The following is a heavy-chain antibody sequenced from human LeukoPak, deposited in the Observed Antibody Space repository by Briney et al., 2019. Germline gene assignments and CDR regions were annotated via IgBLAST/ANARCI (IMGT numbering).Heavy chain of an antibody. J-gene: IGHJ4*02. V-gene: IGHV3-23*01. D-gene: IGHD3-10*01. CDR3: AKESRSTYYYGSGNYYTIGY. CDR1: GFTFSSYA. CDR2: ISGSGDDT. Sequence: GGSLRLSCAASGFTFSSYAMSWVRQAPGKGLEWVSAISGSGDDTYYADSAKGRFTISRDNSKNTLYLHMNSLRAEDTAVYYCAKESRSTYYYGSGNYYTIGYWGQGILVTVSS.